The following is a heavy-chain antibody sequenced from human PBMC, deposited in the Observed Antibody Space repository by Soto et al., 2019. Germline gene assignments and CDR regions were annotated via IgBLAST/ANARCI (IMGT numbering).Heavy chain of an antibody. D-gene: IGHD6-19*01. CDR2: IYYSGST. CDR1: GGSISSGGYY. J-gene: IGHJ4*02. V-gene: IGHV4-31*03. CDR3: ARDFSLTRGWYHFAY. Sequence: LSLTCTVSGGSISSGGYYWSWIRQHPGKGLEWIGYIYYSGSTYYNPSLKSRVTISVDTSKNQFSLKLSSVTAADTAVYYCARDFSLTRGWYHFAYWGQGTLVTVSS.